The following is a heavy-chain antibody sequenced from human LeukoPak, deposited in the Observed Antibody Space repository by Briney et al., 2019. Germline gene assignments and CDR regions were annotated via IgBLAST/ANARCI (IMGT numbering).Heavy chain of an antibody. V-gene: IGHV3-7*01. Sequence: GGALRLSCATSRFTLSRYWMSWVRQAPGTGLEWVANINQVVSEKYYAESVKSRFTISRDNAGDSLYLQMNSLRAEDTAVYYCTIDRDTILDRNIDYWGQGTLVTVSS. D-gene: IGHD3-3*01. CDR3: TIDRDTILDRNIDY. CDR2: INQVVSEK. J-gene: IGHJ4*02. CDR1: RFTLSRYW.